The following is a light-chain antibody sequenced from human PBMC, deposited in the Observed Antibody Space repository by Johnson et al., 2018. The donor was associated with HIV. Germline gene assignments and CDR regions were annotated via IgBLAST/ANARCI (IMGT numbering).Light chain of an antibody. V-gene: IGLV1-51*01. CDR3: GTWDSSLSALSV. CDR1: SSNIGNNY. CDR2: DNN. J-gene: IGLJ1*01. Sequence: QSVLTQPPSVSAAPGQKVTISCSGSSSNIGNNYVSWYQQLPGTAPKLLIYDNNKRPSGIPDRFSGSKSGTSATLGITGLQTGDEADYYCGTWDSSLSALSVYGTGTKGTFL.